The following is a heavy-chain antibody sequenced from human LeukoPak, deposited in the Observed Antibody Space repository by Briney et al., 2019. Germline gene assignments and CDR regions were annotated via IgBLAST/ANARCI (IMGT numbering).Heavy chain of an antibody. D-gene: IGHD2/OR15-2a*01. V-gene: IGHV3-23*01. CDR2: ISGGGDST. J-gene: IGHJ3*02. CDR1: GFSFSTYA. CDR3: AKDSTSSQLGAFDI. Sequence: PGGSLRLSCAASGFSFSTYALIWVRQAPEKGLEWVSAISGGGDSTFYADSVKGRFTISRDNSKNTLYLQMNNLRAEDTAVYYCAKDSTSSQLGAFDIWGQGTMVTVSS.